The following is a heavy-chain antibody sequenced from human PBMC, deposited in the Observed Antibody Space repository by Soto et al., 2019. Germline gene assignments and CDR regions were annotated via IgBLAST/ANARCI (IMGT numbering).Heavy chain of an antibody. V-gene: IGHV4-34*01. J-gene: IGHJ4*02. D-gene: IGHD5-12*01. Sequence: QVQLQQWGAGLLKPSETLSLTCVVYGGSLSGYYWSWIRQPPGKGLEWIGEIKDGGLTNYSPSLKSRGTISADTPQTQFSLKLHSVPAADRAVYYCARGQEGVVATHWDQGTLVTVSS. CDR3: ARGQEGVVATH. CDR1: GGSLSGYY. CDR2: IKDGGLT.